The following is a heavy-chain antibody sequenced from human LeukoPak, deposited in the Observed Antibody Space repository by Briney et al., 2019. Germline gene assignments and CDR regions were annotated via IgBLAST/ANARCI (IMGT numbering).Heavy chain of an antibody. V-gene: IGHV4-34*01. J-gene: IGHJ5*02. D-gene: IGHD2-15*01. CDR1: GGSFSGYY. CDR3: AREGYCSGGSCDNWFDP. CDR2: IYHSGGT. Sequence: SETLSLTCAVYGGSFSGYYWSWIRQPPGKGLEWIGYIYHSGGTYYNPSLKSRVTISVDRSKNQFSLNLSSVTAADTAVYYCAREGYCSGGSCDNWFDPWDQGTLVTVSS.